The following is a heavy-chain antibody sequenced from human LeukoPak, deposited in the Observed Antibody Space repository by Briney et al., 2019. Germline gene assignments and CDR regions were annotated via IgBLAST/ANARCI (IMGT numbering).Heavy chain of an antibody. Sequence: MPSETLSLTCTVSGASISSYYWSWIRQPPGKGLEWIGDIYYSGSIKYNPSLKSRVTMSVDTSKNQFSLKLSSVTAADTAIYYCARENPSGYYNRPIDYWGQGTLVTVSS. CDR1: GASISSYY. V-gene: IGHV4-59*01. D-gene: IGHD3-22*01. J-gene: IGHJ4*02. CDR3: ARENPSGYYNRPIDY. CDR2: IYYSGSI.